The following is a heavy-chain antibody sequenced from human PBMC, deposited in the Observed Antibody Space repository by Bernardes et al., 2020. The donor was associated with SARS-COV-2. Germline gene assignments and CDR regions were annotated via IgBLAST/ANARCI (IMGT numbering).Heavy chain of an antibody. CDR1: GYTLPELS. Sequence: ASVKVSCKVSGYTLPELSMHWVRQAPGKGLEWMGGFDPEDGETIYAQKFQGRVTMTEDTSTDTAYMELSSLRSEDTAVYYCATGVAVAGTPTHYYYYYGMDVWGQGTTVTVSS. CDR3: ATGVAVAGTPTHYYYYYGMDV. J-gene: IGHJ6*02. V-gene: IGHV1-24*01. D-gene: IGHD6-19*01. CDR2: FDPEDGET.